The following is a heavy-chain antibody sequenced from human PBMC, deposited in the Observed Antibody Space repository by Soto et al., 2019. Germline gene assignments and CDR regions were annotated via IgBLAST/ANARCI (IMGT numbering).Heavy chain of an antibody. Sequence: ASVKVSCKGSGYTFTSYAMHWVRQAPGQRLEWMGWINAGNGNTKYSQKFQGRVTITRDTSASTAYMELSSLRSEDTAVYYCARGGVYSGYDYWSQGTLVTVSS. D-gene: IGHD5-12*01. CDR2: INAGNGNT. J-gene: IGHJ4*02. CDR3: ARGGVYSGYDY. V-gene: IGHV1-3*01. CDR1: GYTFTSYA.